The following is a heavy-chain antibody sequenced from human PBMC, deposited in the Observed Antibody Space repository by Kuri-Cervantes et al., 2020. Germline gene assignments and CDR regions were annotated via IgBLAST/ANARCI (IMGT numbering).Heavy chain of an antibody. D-gene: IGHD3-10*01. CDR3: ARFGSGSYFEPLDY. J-gene: IGHJ4*02. CDR1: GDSVSSNSAA. Sequence: SCAISGDSVSSNSAAWNWIRQSPSRGLEWLGRTYYRSKWYNDYAVSVKSRITINPDTSKNQFSLQLNSVTPEDTAVYYCARFGSGSYFEPLDYWGQGTLVTVSS. V-gene: IGHV6-1*01. CDR2: TYYRSKWYN.